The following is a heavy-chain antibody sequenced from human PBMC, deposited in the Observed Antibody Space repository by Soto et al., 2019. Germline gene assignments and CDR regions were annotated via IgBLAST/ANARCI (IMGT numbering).Heavy chain of an antibody. D-gene: IGHD3-3*01. CDR3: AKDPLKDYDFWSGYEDPIYYYYGMDV. V-gene: IGHV1-69*13. Sequence: SVKVSCKASGGTFSSYAISWVRQAPGQGLEWMGGIIPIFGTANYAQKFQGRVTITADESTSTAYMELSSLRSEDTAVYYCAKDPLKDYDFWSGYEDPIYYYYGMDVWGQGTTVTVSS. J-gene: IGHJ6*02. CDR2: IIPIFGTA. CDR1: GGTFSSYA.